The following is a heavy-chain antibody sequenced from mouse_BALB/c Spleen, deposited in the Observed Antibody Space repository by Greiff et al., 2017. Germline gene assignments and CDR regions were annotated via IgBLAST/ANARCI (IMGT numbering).Heavy chain of an antibody. J-gene: IGHJ4*01. D-gene: IGHD2-3*01. CDR2: INSNGGST. CDR1: GFTFSSYT. V-gene: IGHV5-6-3*01. Sequence: EVHLVESGGGLVKPGGSLKLSCAASGFTFSSYTMSWVRQTPDKRLELVATINSNGGSTYYPDSVKGRFTISRDNAKNTLYLQMSSLKSEDTAMYYCARWLLRYAMDYWGQGTSVTVSS. CDR3: ARWLLRYAMDY.